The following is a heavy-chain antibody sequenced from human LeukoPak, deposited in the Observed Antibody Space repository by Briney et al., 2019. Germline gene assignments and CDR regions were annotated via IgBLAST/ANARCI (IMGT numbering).Heavy chain of an antibody. CDR2: ARHSGT. CDR3: ARWSEQVLAFDI. D-gene: IGHD1/OR15-1a*01. CDR1: GASMNNYY. Sequence: SETLSLTCSASGASMNNYYWNWIRQPPGKGLEWIGFARHSGTHYNPSLRSRVTASLDTSKNQVSLRLTSVTAADTAVYYCARWSEQVLAFDIWGQGTMVTVSS. V-gene: IGHV4-59*01. J-gene: IGHJ3*02.